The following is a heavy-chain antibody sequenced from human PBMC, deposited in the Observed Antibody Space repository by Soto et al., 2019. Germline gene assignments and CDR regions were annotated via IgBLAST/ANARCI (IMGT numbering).Heavy chain of an antibody. J-gene: IGHJ6*02. V-gene: IGHV1-69*13. CDR3: ARDVPINYYDGTYYYYAMDV. CDR1: GDTFGNHA. Sequence: SVKVSCKASGDTFGNHAISWVRQAPGQGLEWMGGIITFFKAVYYAQKFQGRLTITADDSTSTAYMDLSSLRSEDTAVYFCARDVPINYYDGTYYYYAMDVWAQGTTVTVSS. CDR2: IITFFKAV. D-gene: IGHD3-16*01.